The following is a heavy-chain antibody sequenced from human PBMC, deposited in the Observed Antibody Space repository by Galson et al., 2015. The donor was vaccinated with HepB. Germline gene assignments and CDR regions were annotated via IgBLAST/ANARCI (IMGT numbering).Heavy chain of an antibody. Sequence: SLRLSCAASGFTFSSYSMNWVRQAPGKGLEWVSSISSSSSYIYYADSVKGRFTISRDNAKNSLYLQMNSLRAEDTAVYYCARYPYDSGSYSPLDWYYYYMDVWGKGTTVTVSS. D-gene: IGHD3-10*01. J-gene: IGHJ6*03. CDR1: GFTFSSYS. CDR3: ARYPYDSGSYSPLDWYYYYMDV. CDR2: ISSSSSYI. V-gene: IGHV3-21*01.